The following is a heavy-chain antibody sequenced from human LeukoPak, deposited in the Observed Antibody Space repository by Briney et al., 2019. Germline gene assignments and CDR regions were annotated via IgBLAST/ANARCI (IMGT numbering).Heavy chain of an antibody. J-gene: IGHJ4*02. D-gene: IGHD3-3*01. Sequence: SETLSLTCTVSGGSISSYYWSWIRQPPGKGLEWIGYIYYTGSTNYNPSLKSRVTISVDTSKNQFSLKLSSVTAADTAVYYCASKFDLYDFGSVWGQGTLVTVSS. CDR2: IYYTGST. CDR3: ASKFDLYDFGSV. CDR1: GGSISSYY. V-gene: IGHV4-59*01.